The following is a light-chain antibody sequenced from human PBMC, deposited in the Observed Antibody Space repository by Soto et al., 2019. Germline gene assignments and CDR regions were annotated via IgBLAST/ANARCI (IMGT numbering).Light chain of an antibody. V-gene: IGLV2-8*01. CDR2: EVS. J-gene: IGLJ1*01. CDR1: SSDVGGYNY. CDR3: SSYTGSNNYV. Sequence: QSALTQPPSASGSPGQSVTISCTGTSSDVGGYNYVSWYQQYPGKAPKLMIYEVSKRPSGVPDRFSGSKSGITASLTVSGLQTEDEADYYCSSYTGSNNYVFGPGTKLT.